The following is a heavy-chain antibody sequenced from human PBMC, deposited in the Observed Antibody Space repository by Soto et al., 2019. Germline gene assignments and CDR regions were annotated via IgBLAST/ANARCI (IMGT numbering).Heavy chain of an antibody. CDR2: INPNSGGT. Sequence: GASVKVSCKASGYTFTGYYMHWVRQAPGQGLEWMGWINPNSGGTNYAQKFQGWVTMTRDTSISTAYMELNRLRSDDTAMYYCAREGYCSGTSCNDAFDIWGQGTMVTVSS. J-gene: IGHJ3*02. V-gene: IGHV1-2*04. CDR1: GYTFTGYY. D-gene: IGHD2-2*01. CDR3: AREGYCSGTSCNDAFDI.